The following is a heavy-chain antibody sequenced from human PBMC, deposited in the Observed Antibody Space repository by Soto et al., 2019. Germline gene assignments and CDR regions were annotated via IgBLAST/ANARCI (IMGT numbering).Heavy chain of an antibody. CDR1: GSTFSSYD. CDR2: IFPDGSHA. V-gene: IGHV3-30*04. J-gene: IGHJ3*02. CDR3: ARGPSHGAFDI. Sequence: QVQLVESGGGVVHPGRSLRLSCAASGSTFSSYDIHWLRQAPGKGLEWVAHIFPDGSHAWYTDSVKGRFTISRDNAKNMVYLQMNSLRPEDTAVYHCARGPSHGAFDIWGLGTMVTVSS.